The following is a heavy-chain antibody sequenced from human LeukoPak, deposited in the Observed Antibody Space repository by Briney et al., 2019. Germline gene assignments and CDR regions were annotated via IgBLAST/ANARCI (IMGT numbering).Heavy chain of an antibody. CDR3: TRVGTTWFHS. CDR1: GFTFSDAW. J-gene: IGHJ5*01. D-gene: IGHD1-26*01. Sequence: PGGSLRLSCAASGFTFSDAWMSWVRQAPGKGLEWLGRIKSRTEGGTAQYAAPVKGRFTISRDDSKETVYLQMNSLTTGDTAVYYCTRVGTTWFHSWGQGTLVIVSS. CDR2: IKSRTEGGTA. V-gene: IGHV3-15*01.